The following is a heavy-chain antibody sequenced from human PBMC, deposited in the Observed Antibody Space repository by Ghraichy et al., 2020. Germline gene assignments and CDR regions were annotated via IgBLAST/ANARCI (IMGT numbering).Heavy chain of an antibody. D-gene: IGHD1-14*01. J-gene: IGHJ3*02. CDR1: GFTFSTYW. CDR3: ARDWGAEPIAFDI. V-gene: IGHV3-7*01. Sequence: GESLNISCAASGFTFSTYWMSWVRQAPGKGPEWVADIKEDGSKKYYVDSVKGRFTISRDNAKNSLYLQMNSLTDEDTAMYYCARDWGAEPIAFDISGQGTMVTVSS. CDR2: IKEDGSKK.